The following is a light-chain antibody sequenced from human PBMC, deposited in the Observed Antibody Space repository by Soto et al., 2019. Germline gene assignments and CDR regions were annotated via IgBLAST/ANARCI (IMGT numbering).Light chain of an antibody. CDR1: ETVTSNY. CDR3: QQGGSSPLFT. CDR2: GAS. Sequence: EVVLTQSPDILSLSPGERATLSCRASETVTSNYLAWYQQKPGQAPRLLIYGASNRATGIPDRFSGSGSGTDFTLTISRLEPEDFAVYYCQQGGSSPLFTFGPGTKVDLK. J-gene: IGKJ3*01. V-gene: IGKV3-20*01.